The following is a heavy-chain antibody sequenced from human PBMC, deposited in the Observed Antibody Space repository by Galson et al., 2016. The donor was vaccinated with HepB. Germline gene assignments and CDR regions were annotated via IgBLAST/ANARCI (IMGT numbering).Heavy chain of an antibody. D-gene: IGHD1-14*01. Sequence: SVKVSCKASGYTFNTYNMHWVRQAPGRGLERMGIIKPSGGNTIYAQKFQDRITMTRDTSTSTVFMELISLRSEDTAVYYCARELDHSFYFDYWGQGTLLTVSS. V-gene: IGHV1-46*02. J-gene: IGHJ4*02. CDR3: ARELDHSFYFDY. CDR2: IKPSGGNT. CDR1: GYTFNTYN.